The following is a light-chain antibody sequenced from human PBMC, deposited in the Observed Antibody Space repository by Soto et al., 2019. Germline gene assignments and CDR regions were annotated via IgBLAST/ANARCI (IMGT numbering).Light chain of an antibody. CDR1: SSDVGGYNY. J-gene: IGLJ1*01. CDR2: EVS. CDR3: SSYTSSSKGI. V-gene: IGLV2-14*01. Sequence: QSVLTQPASVSGSPGQSITISCTGTSSDVGGYNYVSWYQQHPSKAPKLMIYEVSNRPSGVSNRFSGSKSGNTASLTISGLQAEDEADYYCSSYTSSSKGIFGTGTKVTVL.